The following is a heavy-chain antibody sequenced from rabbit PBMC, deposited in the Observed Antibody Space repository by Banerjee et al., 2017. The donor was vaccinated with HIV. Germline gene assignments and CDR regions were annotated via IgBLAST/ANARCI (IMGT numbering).Heavy chain of an antibody. CDR1: GFSFSSSYY. V-gene: IGHV1S40*01. CDR2: IYAGSSGST. Sequence: QSLEESGGGLVTPGASLTLTCTASGFSFSSSYYMCWVRQAPGKGLEWIACIYAGSSGSTYYASWAKGRFTISKTSSTTVTLQMTSLTAADTATYFCARDLAYGYTGWDLWGPGTLVTVS. CDR3: ARDLAYGYTGWDL. D-gene: IGHD6-1*01. J-gene: IGHJ4*01.